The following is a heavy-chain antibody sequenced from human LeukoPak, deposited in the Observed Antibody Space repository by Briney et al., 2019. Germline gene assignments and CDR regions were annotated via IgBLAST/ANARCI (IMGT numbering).Heavy chain of an antibody. V-gene: IGHV3-30*02. CDR2: IRYDGSNK. J-gene: IGHJ4*02. CDR1: GFTFSSYG. D-gene: IGHD3-22*01. Sequence: GGSLRLSCAASGFTFSSYGMHWVRQAPGKGLEWVAFIRYDGSNKYYADSVKGRFTISRDNSKNTLYLQMNSLRAEDTAVYYCAKDEYYYDSSGTFSPMDYWGQGTLVTVSS. CDR3: AKDEYYYDSSGTFSPMDY.